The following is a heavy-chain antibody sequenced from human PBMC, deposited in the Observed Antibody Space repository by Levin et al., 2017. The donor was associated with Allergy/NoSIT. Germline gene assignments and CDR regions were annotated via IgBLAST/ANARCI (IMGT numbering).Heavy chain of an antibody. CDR3: ARGYSYGNTGGDY. J-gene: IGHJ4*02. CDR2: MNPNSGNT. CDR1: GYTFTSYD. V-gene: IGHV1-8*01. D-gene: IGHD5-18*01. Sequence: GESLKISCKASGYTFTSYDINWVRQATGQGLEWMGWMNPNSGNTGYAQKFQGRVTMTRNTSISTAYMELSSLRSEDTAVYYCARGYSYGNTGGDYWGQGTLVTVSS.